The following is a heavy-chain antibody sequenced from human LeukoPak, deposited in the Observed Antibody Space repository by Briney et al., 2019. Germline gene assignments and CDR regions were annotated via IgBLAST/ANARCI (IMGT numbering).Heavy chain of an antibody. Sequence: SETLSPTCTVSGGSISSSSYYWGWIRQPPGKGLEWIGSIYYSGSTYYNPSLKSRVTISVDTSKNQFSLQLNSVTPEDTAVYYCARGGKDRDLGDWGQGTLVTVSA. CDR1: GGSISSSSYY. J-gene: IGHJ4*02. CDR2: IYYSGST. D-gene: IGHD3-16*01. CDR3: ARGGKDRDLGD. V-gene: IGHV4-39*07.